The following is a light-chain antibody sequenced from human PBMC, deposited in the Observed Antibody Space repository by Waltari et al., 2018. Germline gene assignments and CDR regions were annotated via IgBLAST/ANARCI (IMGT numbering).Light chain of an antibody. J-gene: IGKJ5*01. Sequence: DIQLTQSPSFLSASVGDRVTITCRARQDISSPLAWDQKNPGKAPKLLVYGASTLGSGVPSGFSGGGSGTEFTLTISSLQPEDFATYYCQQLNSYPITFGQGTRLEIK. V-gene: IGKV1-9*01. CDR3: QQLNSYPIT. CDR1: QDISSP. CDR2: GAS.